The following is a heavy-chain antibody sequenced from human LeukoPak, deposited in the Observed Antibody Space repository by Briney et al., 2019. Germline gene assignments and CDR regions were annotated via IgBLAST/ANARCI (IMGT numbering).Heavy chain of an antibody. J-gene: IGHJ6*04. Sequence: GGSLRLSCAASGFTFSSYAMHWVRQAPGKGLGWVAVISYDGSNKYYADSVKGRFTISRDNSKNTLYLQMNSLRAEDTAVYYCARDQAYSSGYRNYYYYGMDVWGKGTTVTVSS. D-gene: IGHD6-19*01. V-gene: IGHV3-30*04. CDR2: ISYDGSNK. CDR3: ARDQAYSSGYRNYYYYGMDV. CDR1: GFTFSSYA.